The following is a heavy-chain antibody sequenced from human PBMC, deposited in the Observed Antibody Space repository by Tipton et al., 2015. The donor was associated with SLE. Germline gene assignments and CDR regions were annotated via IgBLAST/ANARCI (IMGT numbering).Heavy chain of an antibody. V-gene: IGHV4-61*01. CDR3: AREWGDAFDI. Sequence: TLSLTCAVSGYSISSGHYWSWIRQPPGKGLEWIGYIYYSGSISYNPSLKSRVTISVDTSKNQFSLKLSSVTAADTAVYYCAREWGDAFDIWGQGTMVTVSS. D-gene: IGHD3-16*01. J-gene: IGHJ3*02. CDR2: IYYSGSI. CDR1: GYSISSGHY.